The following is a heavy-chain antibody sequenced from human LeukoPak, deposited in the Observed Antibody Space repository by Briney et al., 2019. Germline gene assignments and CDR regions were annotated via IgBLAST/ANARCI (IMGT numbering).Heavy chain of an antibody. D-gene: IGHD3-10*01. Sequence: SETLSLTCAVYGGSFSGYYWSWIRQPPGKGLEWIGEINHSGSTNYNPSLKSRVTISVDTSKSQFSLKLSSVTAADTAVYYCASRNYYGSGSYRGNYYYGMDVWGQGTTVTVSS. CDR1: GGSFSGYY. J-gene: IGHJ6*02. CDR2: INHSGST. CDR3: ASRNYYGSGSYRGNYYYGMDV. V-gene: IGHV4-34*01.